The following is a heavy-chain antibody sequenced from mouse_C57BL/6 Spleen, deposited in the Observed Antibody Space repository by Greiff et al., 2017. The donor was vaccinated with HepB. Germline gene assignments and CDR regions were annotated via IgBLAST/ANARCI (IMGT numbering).Heavy chain of an antibody. V-gene: IGHV1-69*01. CDR1: GYTFTSYW. CDR3: ARYLDY. CDR2: IDPSDSYT. J-gene: IGHJ2*01. D-gene: IGHD5-1*01. Sequence: VQLQQPGAELVMPGASVKLSCKASGYTFTSYWMHWVKQRPGQGLEWIGEIDPSDSYTNYNQKFKGKSTLTVDKSSSTAYMQLSSLTSEDSAVYYCARYLDYWGQGTTLTVSS.